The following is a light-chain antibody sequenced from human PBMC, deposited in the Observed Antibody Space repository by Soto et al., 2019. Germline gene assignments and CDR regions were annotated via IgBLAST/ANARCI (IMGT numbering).Light chain of an antibody. V-gene: IGKV1-33*01. J-gene: IGKJ1*01. CDR2: AAS. CDR1: KDIKNY. CDR3: QHYDDLPWT. Sequence: DIQMTQSPSSLSASVGDRVTITCQASKDIKNYLNWYQQKLGKAPKLLIYAASILETGVPSRFSGSGSGTYFTFTISSLQPEDIATYYCQHYDDLPWTFGQGTKVAIK.